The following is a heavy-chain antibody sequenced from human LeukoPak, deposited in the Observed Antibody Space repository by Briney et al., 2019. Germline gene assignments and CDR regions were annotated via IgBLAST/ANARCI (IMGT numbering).Heavy chain of an antibody. Sequence: GGSLRHSCVASGCTFRSYAMNWVRRAPGKGLEWVSGISESGVGTNYADSVKGRFTTSRDNSKNTLYLQMNSLRGEDTAVYYCAKVRVRATIHDWGQGTLVTVSS. V-gene: IGHV3-23*01. CDR2: ISESGVGT. CDR3: AKVRVRATIHD. J-gene: IGHJ4*02. D-gene: IGHD1-26*01. CDR1: GCTFRSYA.